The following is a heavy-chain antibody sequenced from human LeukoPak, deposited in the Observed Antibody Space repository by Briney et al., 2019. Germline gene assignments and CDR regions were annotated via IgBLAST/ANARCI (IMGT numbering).Heavy chain of an antibody. V-gene: IGHV3-23*01. CDR1: GFTFSTYA. J-gene: IGHJ4*02. CDR2: IGTSVSSI. CDR3: AKRAMNSGSPREFDY. Sequence: GASLRLSCAASGFTFSTYAMHWVRQAPGRGLEWVSAIGTSVSSIYYADSEKGRFTISRDNSKKTVYPQMNNLRGDDTAVYYCAKRAMNSGSPREFDYWGQGTLVTDSS. D-gene: IGHD1-26*01.